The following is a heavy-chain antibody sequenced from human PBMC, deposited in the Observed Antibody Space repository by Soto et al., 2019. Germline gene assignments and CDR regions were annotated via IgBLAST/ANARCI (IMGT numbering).Heavy chain of an antibody. J-gene: IGHJ4*02. CDR2: IQVSGDT. CDR1: GVSISSGGHY. Sequence: QVQLQESGPGLVKPSQTLSLTCTVSGVSISSGGHYWSWIRQTPGKGLEWVGYIQVSGDTFYNPSREGRGAMSVDTSRNQCSLDLTSVTAADTAVYYCLRDTSWSRPYGGQGTLVTVSS. CDR3: LRDTSWSRPY. D-gene: IGHD2-15*01. V-gene: IGHV4-30-4*01.